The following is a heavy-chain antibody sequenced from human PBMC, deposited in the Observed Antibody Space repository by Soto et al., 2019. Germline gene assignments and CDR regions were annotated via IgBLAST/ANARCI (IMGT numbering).Heavy chain of an antibody. J-gene: IGHJ4*02. D-gene: IGHD3-10*01. Sequence: QMHLVESGGGLVKPGGSLTLSCEASEVTFSNHYMSWSRQAPGKRLEWVSYVSTSGTSTLYAASVKGRFTISRDNAKDALFLQMNSLRVDDTAVYFCARDGVLFRAGFDSWGQGTLITVAS. CDR2: VSTSGTST. V-gene: IGHV3-11*01. CDR1: EVTFSNHY. CDR3: ARDGVLFRAGFDS.